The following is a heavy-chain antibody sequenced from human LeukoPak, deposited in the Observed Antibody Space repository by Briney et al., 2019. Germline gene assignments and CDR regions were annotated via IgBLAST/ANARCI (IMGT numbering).Heavy chain of an antibody. V-gene: IGHV4-39*07. CDR3: ARSVGGEQLDFDY. CDR2: MYYSGST. Sequence: PSETLSLTCTVSGGSISSGLYYWGWIRQPPGKGLEWIGSMYYSGSTYYNPSLKSRVTISVDSSKNQFSLRLSSLTAADTAVYYCARSVGGEQLDFDYWGQGTLVTVSS. D-gene: IGHD6-13*01. CDR1: GGSISSGLYY. J-gene: IGHJ4*02.